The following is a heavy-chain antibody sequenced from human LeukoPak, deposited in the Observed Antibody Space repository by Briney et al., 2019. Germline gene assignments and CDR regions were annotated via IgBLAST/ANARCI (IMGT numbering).Heavy chain of an antibody. CDR1: GGTFSSYA. V-gene: IGHV1-69*04. CDR3: ASNVFDSSGYYYPDAFDI. D-gene: IGHD3-22*01. Sequence: SVKVSCKASGGTFSSYAISWVRQAPGQGLEWMGRIIPILGIANYAQKFQGRVTITADKSTSTAYMELSSLRSEDTAVYYCASNVFDSSGYYYPDAFDIWGQGTMVTVSS. CDR2: IIPILGIA. J-gene: IGHJ3*02.